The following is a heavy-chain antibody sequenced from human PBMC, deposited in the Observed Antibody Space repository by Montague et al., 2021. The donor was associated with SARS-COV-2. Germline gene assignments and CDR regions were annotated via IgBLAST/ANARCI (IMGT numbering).Heavy chain of an antibody. J-gene: IGHJ5*01. CDR3: ARALRVGGGWFDP. CDR2: LHSSGST. CDR1: GASIHSYY. V-gene: IGHV4-4*07. Sequence: SETLSLTCIVSGASIHSYYWSWIRQSAEKGLEWIGRLHSSGSTNYNPSLKTRVTMSVDTSKNQFSLTLTSVTAADTAVYYCARALRVGGGWFDPWGQGTTVTVSS. D-gene: IGHD1-26*01.